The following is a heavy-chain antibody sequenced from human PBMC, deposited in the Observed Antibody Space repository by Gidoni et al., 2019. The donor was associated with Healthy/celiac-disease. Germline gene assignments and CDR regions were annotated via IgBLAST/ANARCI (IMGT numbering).Heavy chain of an antibody. V-gene: IGHV4-4*07. CDR1: GGPSSSYY. Sequence: QVQLQESGPGLGKPSETPSLTCTVSGGPSSSYYWSWIRQPAGKGLEWIVRIYTSGSTNYNPSLKRRVIMSVDTSNNQFSLKLSSVTAADTAVYYCARLLPAAISDYYYMDVWGKWTTVTVSS. D-gene: IGHD2-2*01. CDR2: IYTSGST. CDR3: ARLLPAAISDYYYMDV. J-gene: IGHJ6*03.